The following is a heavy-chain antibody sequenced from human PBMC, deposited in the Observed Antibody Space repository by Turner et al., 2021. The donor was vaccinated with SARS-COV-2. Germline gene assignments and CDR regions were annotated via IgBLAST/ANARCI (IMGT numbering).Heavy chain of an antibody. V-gene: IGHV4-39*01. CDR3: ARRMDKAMDYNGRDV. J-gene: IGHJ6*02. D-gene: IGHD5-18*01. CDR1: GGSISSSTYN. Sequence: QLQLPESGPPLVKPSETLFLACCISGGSISSSTYNWGWTRQPPGKGLEWICNIYYSRITYYNPSLKCRVTISVDTSKNQFSLKLSSVTAADTAVYYGARRMDKAMDYNGRDVWGQGTTVTVSS. CDR2: IYYSRIT.